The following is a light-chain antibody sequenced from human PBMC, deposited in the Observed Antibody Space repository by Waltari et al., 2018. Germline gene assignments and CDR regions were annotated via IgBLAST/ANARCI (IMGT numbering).Light chain of an antibody. J-gene: IGKJ4*01. CDR1: HSLLQSNGYNY. CDR2: LRS. Sequence: DIVLTQSPLTLAVTPGEPASISCRSSHSLLQSNGYNYLDWYLQKPGQSPRLLSYLRSNRAAGVPDRFSGSGSGTDFTLKISRVEAEDVGVYYCMQALQTPLTFGGGTKVEIK. CDR3: MQALQTPLT. V-gene: IGKV2-28*01.